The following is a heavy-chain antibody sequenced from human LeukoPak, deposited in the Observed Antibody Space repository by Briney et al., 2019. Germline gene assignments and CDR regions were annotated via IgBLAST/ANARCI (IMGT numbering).Heavy chain of an antibody. D-gene: IGHD3-22*01. CDR2: ISHSGST. V-gene: IGHV4-59*01. J-gene: IGHJ6*03. Sequence: LSETLSLTCSDSGASIRDYYWTWIRPPPGKRLQWIASISHSGSTKYNPSLNSRVSISIHTSREQFSLKLRSVTAADTAVYYCAGEPRYYRDSYYSYLDVWGKGTTVTVSS. CDR1: GASIRDYY. CDR3: AGEPRYYRDSYYSYLDV.